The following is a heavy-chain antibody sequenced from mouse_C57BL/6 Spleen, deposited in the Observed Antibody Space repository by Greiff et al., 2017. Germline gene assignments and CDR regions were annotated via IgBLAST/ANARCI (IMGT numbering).Heavy chain of an antibody. CDR1: GYTFTSYW. D-gene: IGHD3-2*02. J-gene: IGHJ4*01. V-gene: IGHV1-55*01. CDR2: IYPGSGST. Sequence: QVQLKQPGAELVKPGASVKMSCKASGYTFTSYWITWVKQRPGQGLEWIGDIYPGSGSTNYNEKFKSKATLTVDTSSSTAYMQLSSLTSEDSAVYYCARRRTAQSHYYAMDYWGQGTSVTVSS. CDR3: ARRRTAQSHYYAMDY.